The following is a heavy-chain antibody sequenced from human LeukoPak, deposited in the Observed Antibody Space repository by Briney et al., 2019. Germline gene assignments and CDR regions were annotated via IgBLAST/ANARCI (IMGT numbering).Heavy chain of an antibody. V-gene: IGHV4-39*01. D-gene: IGHD6-19*01. CDR1: GGSISSSSYY. CDR3: ASEDSSGWYTGGDY. CDR2: IYYSGST. Sequence: PSETLSLTCTVSGGSISSSSYYWGWIRQPPGKGLEWIGSIYYSGSTYYNPSLKSRVTISVDTSKNQFSLKLGSVTAADTAVYYCASEDSSGWYTGGDYWGQGTLVTVSS. J-gene: IGHJ4*02.